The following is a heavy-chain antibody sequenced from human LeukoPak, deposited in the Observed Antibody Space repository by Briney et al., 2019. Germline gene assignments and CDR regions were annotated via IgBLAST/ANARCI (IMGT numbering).Heavy chain of an antibody. CDR3: ARGGGYSYGTLDY. J-gene: IGHJ4*02. CDR1: GFSFSSDA. CDR2: IYSGGST. Sequence: GGSLRLSCVGTGFSFSSDAMGWVRQAPGKGLEWVSVIYSGGSTYYADSVKGRFTISRDNSKNTLYLQMNSLRAEDTAVYYCARGGGYSYGTLDYWGQGTLVTVSS. V-gene: IGHV3-66*01. D-gene: IGHD5-18*01.